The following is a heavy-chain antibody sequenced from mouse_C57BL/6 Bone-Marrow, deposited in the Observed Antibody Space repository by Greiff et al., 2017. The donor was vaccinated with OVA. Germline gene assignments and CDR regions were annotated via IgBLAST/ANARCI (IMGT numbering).Heavy chain of an antibody. D-gene: IGHD1-1*01. CDR3: ALYYYGSRGDYFDY. CDR2: ISYDGSN. V-gene: IGHV3-6*01. J-gene: IGHJ2*01. CDR1: GYSITSGYY. Sequence: EVKLVESGPGLVKPSQSLSLTCSVTGYSITSGYYWNWIRQFPGNKLEWMGYISYDGSNNYNPSLKNRISITRDTSKNQFFLKLNSVTTEDTATYYCALYYYGSRGDYFDYWGQGTTLTVSS.